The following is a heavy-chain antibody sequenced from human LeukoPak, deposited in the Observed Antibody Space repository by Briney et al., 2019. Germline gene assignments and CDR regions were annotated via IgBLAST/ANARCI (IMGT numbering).Heavy chain of an antibody. J-gene: IGHJ3*02. CDR3: ARDHLGAFDI. CDR1: GDSISSYY. Sequence: SETLSLTCTVSGDSISSYYWSWIRQPPGKGLEWIGYIYYSGSTNYNPSLKSRVTIAVDTSKNQFSLKLSSVTAADTAVYYCARDHLGAFDIWGQGTMVTVSS. CDR2: IYYSGST. V-gene: IGHV4-59*12. D-gene: IGHD3-3*02.